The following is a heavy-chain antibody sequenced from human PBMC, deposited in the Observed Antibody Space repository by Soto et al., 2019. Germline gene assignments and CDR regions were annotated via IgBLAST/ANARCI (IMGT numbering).Heavy chain of an antibody. CDR1: GGSFSSYY. CDR3: ATHCSSTSCYYTFDP. D-gene: IGHD2-2*01. J-gene: IGHJ5*02. CDR2: INHYGST. V-gene: IGHV4-34*01. Sequence: QVQLQQWGAGLLKPSETLSLTCAVYGGSFSSYYWSWIRQPPGKGLEWIGQINHYGSTDYNPSLTSRVTISVATSKNHFSLRLSSVTAADTAMYYCATHCSSTSCYYTFDPWGQGTLVTVSS.